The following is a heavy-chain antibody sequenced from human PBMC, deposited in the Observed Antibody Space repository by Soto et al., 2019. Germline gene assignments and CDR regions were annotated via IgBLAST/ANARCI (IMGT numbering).Heavy chain of an antibody. J-gene: IGHJ4*02. CDR3: AKVWASQLWYFDY. Sequence: QAVGSLRLSCAASGFTFSSYAMSWVRKAPGKGLEWVSAISGSGGSTYYADSVKGRFTISRDNSKNTLYLQMNSLRAEDTAVYYCAKVWASQLWYFDYWGQGTLVTVSS. V-gene: IGHV3-23*01. D-gene: IGHD5-18*01. CDR1: GFTFSSYA. CDR2: ISGSGGST.